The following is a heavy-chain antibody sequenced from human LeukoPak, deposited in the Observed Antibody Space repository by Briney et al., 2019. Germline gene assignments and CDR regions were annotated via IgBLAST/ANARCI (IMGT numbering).Heavy chain of an antibody. D-gene: IGHD3-16*02. CDR1: GGTFSSYA. CDR2: IIPIFGTA. Sequence: SVKVSCKASGGTFSSYAISWVRQAPGQGLEWMGGIIPIFGTANYAQKFQGRVTITADESTSTAYMELSSLRSEDTAVYYCARQGSTFYDYVWGSYRRPYFDYWGQGTLVTVSS. CDR3: ARQGSTFYDYVWGSYRRPYFDY. J-gene: IGHJ4*02. V-gene: IGHV1-69*01.